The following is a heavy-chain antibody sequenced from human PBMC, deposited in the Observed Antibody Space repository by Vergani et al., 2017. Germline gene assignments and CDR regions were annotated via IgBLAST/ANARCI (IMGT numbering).Heavy chain of an antibody. CDR1: GFTFSSYS. J-gene: IGHJ3*02. D-gene: IGHD1-1*01. CDR3: ASLQTWKNAFDI. CDR2: ISSSSSYI. V-gene: IGHV3-21*04. Sequence: EVQLVESGGGLVKRGGSLRLSCAASGFTFSSYSMNWVRQAPGKGLEWVSSISSSSSYIHYSDSLKGRFTISRDNAKSSLYLQMNSLRAEDTALYYCASLQTWKNAFDIWGQGTMVTVSS.